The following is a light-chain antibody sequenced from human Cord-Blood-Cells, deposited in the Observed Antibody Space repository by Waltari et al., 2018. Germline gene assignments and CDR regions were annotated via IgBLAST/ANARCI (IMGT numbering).Light chain of an antibody. Sequence: QSALTQPRPVSGSPGQSVTISCTGTSSDVGGYNYVSWYQQHPGKAPKLMIYDVSKRPSGVPDRFSGSKSGNTASLTISGLQAEDEAYYYCCSYAGSYSHVVFGGGTKLTVL. CDR2: DVS. CDR3: CSYAGSYSHVV. J-gene: IGLJ2*01. CDR1: SSDVGGYNY. V-gene: IGLV2-11*01.